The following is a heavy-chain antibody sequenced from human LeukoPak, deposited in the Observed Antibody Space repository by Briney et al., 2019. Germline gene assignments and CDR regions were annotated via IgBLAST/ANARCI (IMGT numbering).Heavy chain of an antibody. CDR1: GFTFSSYG. Sequence: GGSLRLSCAASGFTFSSYGTHWVRQAPGKGLEWVAVIWYDGSNKYYADSVKGRFTISRDNSKNTLYLQMNSLRAEDTAVYYCAREGASSWYYFDYWGQGTLVTVSS. CDR2: IWYDGSNK. V-gene: IGHV3-33*01. J-gene: IGHJ4*02. CDR3: AREGASSWYYFDY. D-gene: IGHD6-13*01.